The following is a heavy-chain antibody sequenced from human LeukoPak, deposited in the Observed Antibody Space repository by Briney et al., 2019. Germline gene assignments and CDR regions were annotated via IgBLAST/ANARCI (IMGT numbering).Heavy chain of an antibody. V-gene: IGHV1-24*01. D-gene: IGHD5-12*01. CDR1: GYTLTELS. J-gene: IGHJ4*02. CDR2: FDPEDGET. Sequence: ASVKVSCKVSGYTLTELSMHWVRQAPGKGLEWMGGFDPEDGETIYAQKFQGRVTMTEDTSIDTAYMELSSLRSEDTAVYYCATRTYSGYDWEFDYWGQGTLVTVSS. CDR3: ATRTYSGYDWEFDY.